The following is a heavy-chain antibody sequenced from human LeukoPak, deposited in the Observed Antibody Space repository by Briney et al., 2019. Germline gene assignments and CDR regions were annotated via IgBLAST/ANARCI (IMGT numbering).Heavy chain of an antibody. Sequence: GGSLRLSCAASGFTFSNKYMSWVRQAPGKGLQWVSLIYSGGSTYYADSVKGRFTISRDNSKNTVHLHMNNLRAEDTAVYYCAGGFRYDYGSLDQWGQGILVTVSS. CDR3: AGGFRYDYGSLDQ. J-gene: IGHJ4*02. CDR1: GFTFSNKY. V-gene: IGHV3-53*01. CDR2: IYSGGST. D-gene: IGHD3-10*01.